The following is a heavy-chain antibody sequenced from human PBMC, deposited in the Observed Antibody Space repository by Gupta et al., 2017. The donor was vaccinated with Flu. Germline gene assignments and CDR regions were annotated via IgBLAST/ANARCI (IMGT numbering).Heavy chain of an antibody. CDR1: YY. D-gene: IGHD3-10*01. CDR3: TRPWGPFETAGSGWFDT. J-gene: IGHJ5*02. CDR2: ISESGYT. Sequence: YYGTWIRQPPGKGVEWIGHISESGYTKNNPSLQGRVTISRDTSKNQLSLELTSMTAADASVYYCTRPWGPFETAGSGWFDTWGRGSLVTVSS. V-gene: IGHV4-59*08.